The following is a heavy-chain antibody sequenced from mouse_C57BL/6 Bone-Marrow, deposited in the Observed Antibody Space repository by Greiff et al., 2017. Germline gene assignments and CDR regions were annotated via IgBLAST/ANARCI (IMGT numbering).Heavy chain of an antibody. CDR1: GYTFTSYG. CDR2: IYPRSGNT. Sequence: QVHVKQSGAELARPGASVKLSCKASGYTFTSYGISWVKQRTGQGLEWIGEIYPRSGNTYYNEKFKGKATLTADKSSSTAYMELSSLTSEDSAVYFCARDWDYFDYWGQGTTLTVSS. V-gene: IGHV1-81*01. CDR3: ARDWDYFDY. J-gene: IGHJ2*01. D-gene: IGHD4-1*01.